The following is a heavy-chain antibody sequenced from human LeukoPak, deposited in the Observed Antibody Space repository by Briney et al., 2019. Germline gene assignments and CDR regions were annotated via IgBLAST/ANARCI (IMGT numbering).Heavy chain of an antibody. D-gene: IGHD6-13*01. CDR3: ATPIAAAGTDYFDY. Sequence: RGESLRISCKGSGYSFTSYWVSWVRQMPGKGLEWMGRIDPSDSYTNYSPSFQGHVTISADKSISTAYLQWSSLKASDTAMYYCATPIAAAGTDYFDYWGQGTLVTVSS. CDR1: GYSFTSYW. CDR2: IDPSDSYT. J-gene: IGHJ4*02. V-gene: IGHV5-10-1*01.